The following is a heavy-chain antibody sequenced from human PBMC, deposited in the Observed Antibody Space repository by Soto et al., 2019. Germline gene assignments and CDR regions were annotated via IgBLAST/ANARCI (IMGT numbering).Heavy chain of an antibody. V-gene: IGHV1-46*01. D-gene: IGHD6-6*01. CDR3: ARVIAARPDYYGMDV. CDR2: INPSGGST. CDR1: GYTFTSYY. J-gene: IGHJ6*02. Sequence: SVKVSCKASGYTFTSYYMHWVRQAPVQGLEWMGIINPSGGSTSYSQKFQGRVTMTRDTSTSTVYMELSSLRSEDTAVYYCARVIAARPDYYGMDVWGQGTTVTVSS.